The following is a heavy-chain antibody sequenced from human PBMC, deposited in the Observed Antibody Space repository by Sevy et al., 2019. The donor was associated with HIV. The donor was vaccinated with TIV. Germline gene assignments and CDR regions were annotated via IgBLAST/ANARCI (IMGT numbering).Heavy chain of an antibody. CDR1: GGSISSVNW. V-gene: IGHV4-4*02. CDR3: ARGGETTRGFDP. D-gene: IGHD3-16*01. CDR2: IYHSGST. Sequence: SETLSLTCAVSGGSISSVNWWHWVRQPPGKGLEWIGEIYHSGSTNYNSSLKSRVTISVDNSKNQFSLKLSSVTAADTGVYYCARGGETTRGFDPWGQGSLVTVSS. J-gene: IGHJ5*02.